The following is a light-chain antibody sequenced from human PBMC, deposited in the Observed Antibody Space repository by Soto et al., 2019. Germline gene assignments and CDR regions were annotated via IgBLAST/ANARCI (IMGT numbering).Light chain of an antibody. J-gene: IGLJ1*01. CDR1: TSNIGSNT. CDR2: SNN. V-gene: IGLV1-44*01. Sequence: SALTQPPSTSGTPRQRVTLSCSGSTSNIGSNTVNWYQQLPGTAPKLLIYSNNQRPSGVPDRFSGSKSGTSASLAISGLQSEDEADYYCAAWDDSLNGHVFGTGTKVTVL. CDR3: AAWDDSLNGHV.